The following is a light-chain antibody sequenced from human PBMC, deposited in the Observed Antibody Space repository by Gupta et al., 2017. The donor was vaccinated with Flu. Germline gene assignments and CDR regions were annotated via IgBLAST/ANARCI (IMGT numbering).Light chain of an antibody. CDR2: AAS. J-gene: IGKJ4*01. CDR1: QSISSW. CDR3: QQYDSYPLT. Sequence: PASLSASVGDRITITCRASQSISSWLAWYQQKPEKATKALIYAASTLQRGVPSRFSGSGSGTDFTLTISSLQPEDFATYYCQQYDSYPLTFGGGTKVEIK. V-gene: IGKV1D-16*01.